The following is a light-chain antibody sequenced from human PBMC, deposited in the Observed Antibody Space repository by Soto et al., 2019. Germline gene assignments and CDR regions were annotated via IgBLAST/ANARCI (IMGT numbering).Light chain of an antibody. J-gene: IGKJ1*01. CDR3: QKYNSAPWT. CDR2: VAS. Sequence: DIQMTQSPSSLSASVGDRVTITCRASQGISNYLAWYQQQPGKVPKLLIYVASTLQSGVPSRFSGSGSGTDFTHTSSSLQPEDVATYYCQKYNSAPWTVGQGTKVEIK. CDR1: QGISNY. V-gene: IGKV1-27*01.